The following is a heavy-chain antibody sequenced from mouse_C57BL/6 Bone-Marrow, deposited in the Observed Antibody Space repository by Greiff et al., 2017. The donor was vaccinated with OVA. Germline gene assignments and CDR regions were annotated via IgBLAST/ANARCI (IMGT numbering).Heavy chain of an antibody. Sequence: DVQLQESGPGLVKPSQSLSLTCSVTGYSITSGYYWNWIRQFPGNKLEWMGYISYDGSNNYNPSLKNRISITRDTSKNQFFLKLNSVTTEDTATYYCARDWYYGADYWGQGTTLTVSS. CDR1: GYSITSGYY. J-gene: IGHJ2*01. D-gene: IGHD1-1*01. CDR2: ISYDGSN. CDR3: ARDWYYGADY. V-gene: IGHV3-6*01.